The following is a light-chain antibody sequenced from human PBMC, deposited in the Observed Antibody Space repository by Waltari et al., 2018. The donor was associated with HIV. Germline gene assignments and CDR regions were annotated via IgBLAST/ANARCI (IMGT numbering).Light chain of an antibody. J-gene: IGLJ1*01. V-gene: IGLV2-14*03. CDR3: SSYTSSSPYA. Sequence: ISCTGTSSDVGGYNYVSWYQQHPGKAPKLMIYDVSNRPSGVSNRFSGSKSGNTASLTISGLQAEDEADYYCSSYTSSSPYAFGTGTKVTVL. CDR2: DVS. CDR1: SSDVGGYNY.